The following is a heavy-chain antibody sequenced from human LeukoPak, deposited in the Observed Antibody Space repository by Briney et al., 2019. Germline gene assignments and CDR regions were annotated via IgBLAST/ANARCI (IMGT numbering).Heavy chain of an antibody. J-gene: IGHJ4*02. V-gene: IGHV4-34*01. D-gene: IGHD2-2*01. CDR2: INHSGST. Sequence: TSVTLSLTCAVYGGPFSGYYWRWIRQPPGKGLEWIGEINHSGSTNYNPSLKNQVTISVDTSKNQFSLKLSSVTAADTAVYYCARGPQDQGAIPTELYCSSTSCYDDYWGQGTLVTVSS. CDR3: ARGPQDQGAIPTELYCSSTSCYDDY. CDR1: GGPFSGYY.